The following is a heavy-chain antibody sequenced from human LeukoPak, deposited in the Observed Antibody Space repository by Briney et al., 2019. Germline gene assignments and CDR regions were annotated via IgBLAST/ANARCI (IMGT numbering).Heavy chain of an antibody. CDR2: IYYSGST. D-gene: IGHD3-16*01. CDR3: ARGPLFGYYYGMDV. V-gene: IGHV4-61*05. CDR1: GGSISSSSYY. J-gene: IGHJ6*02. Sequence: ASETLSLTCTVSGGSISSSSYYWSWIRQPPGKGLEWIGYIYYSGSTNYNPSLKSRVTISVDTSKNQFSLKLSSVTAADTAVYYCARGPLFGYYYGMDVWGQGTTVTVSS.